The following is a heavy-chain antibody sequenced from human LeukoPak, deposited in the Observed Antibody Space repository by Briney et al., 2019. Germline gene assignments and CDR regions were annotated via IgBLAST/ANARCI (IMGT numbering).Heavy chain of an antibody. CDR3: AKDLGIQLWLQYLAFDY. V-gene: IGHV3-53*05. CDR2: IYSGGST. CDR1: GFTVSSNY. Sequence: PGGSLRLSCAASGFTVSSNYMSWVRQAPGKGLEWVSVIYSGGSTYYADSVKGRFTISRDNSKNTLYLQMNSLRAEDTAVYYCAKDLGIQLWLQYLAFDYWGQGTLVTVSS. D-gene: IGHD5-18*01. J-gene: IGHJ4*02.